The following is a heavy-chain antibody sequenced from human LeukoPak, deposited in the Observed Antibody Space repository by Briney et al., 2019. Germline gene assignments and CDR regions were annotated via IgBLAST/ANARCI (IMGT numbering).Heavy chain of an antibody. J-gene: IGHJ4*02. CDR3: ARRIGSSWFFYYFDY. V-gene: IGHV4-34*01. CDR1: GGSFSGYY. D-gene: IGHD6-13*01. CDR2: INHSGST. Sequence: SETLSLTCAVYGGSFSGYYWSWLRPPPGKGLEWSGEINHSGSTNYHPSLKSRVTISVDTSKNQFSVQLSSVTAADTAVYYCARRIGSSWFFYYFDYWGQGTLVTVSS.